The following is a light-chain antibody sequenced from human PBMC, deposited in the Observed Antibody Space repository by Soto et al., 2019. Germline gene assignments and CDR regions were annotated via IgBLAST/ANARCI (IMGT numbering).Light chain of an antibody. Sequence: DIQMTQSPSTLSASVGDRVTITFRASQSISSWSAWYQQKPGKAPKPLIYDASNLETGVPSRFSGSGSGTDFTFTISSLQPDDFATYYCQQYNNYWTFGQGTKVDIK. V-gene: IGKV1-5*01. J-gene: IGKJ1*01. CDR2: DAS. CDR3: QQYNNYWT. CDR1: QSISSW.